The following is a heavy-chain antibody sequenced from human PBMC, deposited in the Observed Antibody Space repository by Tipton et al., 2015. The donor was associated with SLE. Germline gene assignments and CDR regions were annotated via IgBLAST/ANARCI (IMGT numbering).Heavy chain of an antibody. Sequence: QSGPEVKKPGASVKVSCKASGYTFTSYGISWVRQAPGQGLEWMGWISAYNGNTNYAQKLQGRVTMTTDTSTSTAYMELRSLRSDDTAVYYCARDEGSYDILTGYSWFDPWGQGTLVTVSS. CDR3: ARDEGSYDILTGYSWFDP. D-gene: IGHD3-9*01. V-gene: IGHV1-18*01. J-gene: IGHJ5*02. CDR1: GYTFTSYG. CDR2: ISAYNGNT.